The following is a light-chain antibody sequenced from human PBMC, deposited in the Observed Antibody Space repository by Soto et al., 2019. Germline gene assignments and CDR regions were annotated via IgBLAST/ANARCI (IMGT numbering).Light chain of an antibody. CDR3: SSYTSSSTPVV. CDR2: EVT. Sequence: QSALTQPASVSGSPGQSITISCTGTSSDVGAYNYVSWYQQHPGKAPKVMIYEVTNRPSGVSNRFSGSKSGNTASLTISGLQTEDEADYYCSSYTSSSTPVVFGGGTQLTVL. J-gene: IGLJ2*01. V-gene: IGLV2-14*01. CDR1: SSDVGAYNY.